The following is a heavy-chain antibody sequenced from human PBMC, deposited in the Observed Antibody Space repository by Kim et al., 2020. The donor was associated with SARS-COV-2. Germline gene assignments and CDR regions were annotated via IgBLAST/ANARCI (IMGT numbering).Heavy chain of an antibody. Sequence: GGSLRLSCAASGFTFSSYAMHWVRQAPGKGLEWVAVISYDGSNKYYADSVKGRFTISRDNSKNTLYLQMNSLRAEDTAVYYCARGYSSGWSYYFDYWGQGTLVTVSS. D-gene: IGHD6-19*01. V-gene: IGHV3-30*04. CDR2: ISYDGSNK. CDR1: GFTFSSYA. CDR3: ARGYSSGWSYYFDY. J-gene: IGHJ4*02.